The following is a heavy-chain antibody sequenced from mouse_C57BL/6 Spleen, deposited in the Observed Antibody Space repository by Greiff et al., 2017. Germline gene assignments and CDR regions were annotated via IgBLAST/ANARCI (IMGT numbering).Heavy chain of an antibody. D-gene: IGHD2-4*01. Sequence: QVQLQQPGAELVRPGSSVKLSCKASGYTFTSYWMHWVKQRPIQGLEWIGNIDPSDSETHYNQKFKDKATLTVDKSSSTAYMQLSSLTSEDSAVYLWAMTDDYAEEYYGSMDDWGRGTSVTVSS. CDR2: IDPSDSET. CDR3: AMTDDYAEEYYGSMDD. CDR1: GYTFTSYW. J-gene: IGHJ4*01. V-gene: IGHV1-52*01.